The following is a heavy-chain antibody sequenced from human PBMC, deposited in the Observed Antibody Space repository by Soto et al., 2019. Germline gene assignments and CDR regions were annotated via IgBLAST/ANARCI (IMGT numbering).Heavy chain of an antibody. Sequence: GGSLRLSCAASGFTFSSYEMNWVRQAPGKGLEWVSYISSSGSTIYYADSVKGRFTISRDNAKNSLYLQMNSLRAEDTAVYYCARDPPYYDFWSGYSGGAGPSTNNWFDPWGQGTLVTVSS. CDR1: GFTFSSYE. J-gene: IGHJ5*02. V-gene: IGHV3-48*03. D-gene: IGHD3-3*01. CDR3: ARDPPYYDFWSGYSGGAGPSTNNWFDP. CDR2: ISSSGSTI.